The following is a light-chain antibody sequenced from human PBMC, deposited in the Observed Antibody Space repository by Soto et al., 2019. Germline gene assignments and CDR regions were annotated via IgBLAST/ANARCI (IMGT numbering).Light chain of an antibody. CDR3: QQYGSSIT. V-gene: IGKV3-15*01. CDR2: SAS. Sequence: EIVMTQSPATLSLSPGQRATLSCRASQSVSSKLAWYQQRPGQAPRLLIYSASTRATGIPARFSGSGSGTEFTLTISSLQSEDFAVYYCQQYGSSITFGQGTRLEIK. J-gene: IGKJ5*01. CDR1: QSVSSK.